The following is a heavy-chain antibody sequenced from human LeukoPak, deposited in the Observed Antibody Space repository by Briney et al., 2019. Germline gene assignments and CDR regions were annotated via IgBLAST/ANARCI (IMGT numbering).Heavy chain of an antibody. Sequence: SETLSLTCTVSGDSFTSVTDDWAWIRQPPGKGLGWIASGDYSGGTYYYPSLESRVAISADMSKNQISLKLTSVTGADTAVYYCANSGYSSGWPPRFDYWGQGTLVTVSS. CDR2: GDYSGGT. CDR3: ANSGYSSGWPPRFDY. D-gene: IGHD6-19*01. J-gene: IGHJ4*02. V-gene: IGHV4-39*07. CDR1: GDSFTSVTDD.